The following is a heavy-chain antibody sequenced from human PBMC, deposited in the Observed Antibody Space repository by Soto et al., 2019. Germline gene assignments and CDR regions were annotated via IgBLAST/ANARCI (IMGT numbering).Heavy chain of an antibody. Sequence: VQLLESGGGLVQPGGSLRLSCAASGFTFSSYAMSWVRQAPGKGLEGVSGISGSGGSTYYADSVKGRFTISRDNSKNTLYLQMNSLRAEDMAVYYCAKDSGAFSSSWYTADAFDIWGQGTMVTVSS. J-gene: IGHJ3*02. CDR1: GFTFSSYA. D-gene: IGHD6-13*01. CDR2: ISGSGGST. CDR3: AKDSGAFSSSWYTADAFDI. V-gene: IGHV3-23*01.